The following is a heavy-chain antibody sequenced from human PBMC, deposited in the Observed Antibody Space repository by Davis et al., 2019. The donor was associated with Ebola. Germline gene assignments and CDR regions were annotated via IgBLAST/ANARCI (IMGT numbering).Heavy chain of an antibody. CDR3: AKDPGGHTTESDY. J-gene: IGHJ4*02. D-gene: IGHD2/OR15-2a*01. CDR2: ISPDGSDK. V-gene: IGHV3-30*18. Sequence: GGSLRLSCAASGFTFSSYGMHWVRQAPGKGLEWVAVISPDGSDKNYADSGRGRFTITRDNSKNTLDLQMNSLRPEDTAVYYCAKDPGGHTTESDYWGQGTLVTVSS. CDR1: GFTFSSYG.